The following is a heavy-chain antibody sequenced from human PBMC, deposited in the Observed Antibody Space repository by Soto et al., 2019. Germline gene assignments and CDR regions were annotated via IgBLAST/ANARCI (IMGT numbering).Heavy chain of an antibody. V-gene: IGHV3-9*01. J-gene: IGHJ5*02. CDR1: GFTFDDHA. CDR2: ISWNGDSI. D-gene: IGHD5-18*01. CDR3: AKDPSTAPSNWFDP. Sequence: GGSLRLSCAASGFTFDDHAMHWVRQAPGKGLQWVSGISWNGDSIGYADSVRGRFTISRDNAKNSLYLQMNSLRAEDTAFYYCAKDPSTAPSNWFDPWGQGTLVTVSS.